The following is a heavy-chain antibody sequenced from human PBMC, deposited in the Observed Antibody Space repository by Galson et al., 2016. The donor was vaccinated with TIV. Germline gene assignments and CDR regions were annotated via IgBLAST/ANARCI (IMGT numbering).Heavy chain of an antibody. V-gene: IGHV4-59*01. CDR1: GGSITSYY. Sequence: LSLTCTVSGGSITSYYWTWIRQPPGKGLEWIGFIYDSGTTNYNPTLERRATISLDASRHQFFLKLTSVPAADSAVYYCVRTDYFDYSLDRWGQGTLVTVSS. J-gene: IGHJ5*02. D-gene: IGHD3-3*01. CDR2: IYDSGTT. CDR3: VRTDYFDYSLDR.